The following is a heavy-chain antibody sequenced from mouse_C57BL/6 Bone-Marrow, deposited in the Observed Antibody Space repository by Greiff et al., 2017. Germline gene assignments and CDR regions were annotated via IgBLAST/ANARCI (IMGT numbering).Heavy chain of an antibody. V-gene: IGHV14-4*01. CDR1: GFNIKDDY. Sequence: VHVKQSGAELVRPGASVTLSCTASGFNIKDDYMHWVKQRPEQGLEWIGWIDPENGDTEYASKFQGKATITADTSSNTAYLQLSSLTSEDTAVYYCTTGTGTGFDYWGQGTTLTVSS. CDR3: TTGTGTGFDY. D-gene: IGHD4-1*01. CDR2: IDPENGDT. J-gene: IGHJ2*01.